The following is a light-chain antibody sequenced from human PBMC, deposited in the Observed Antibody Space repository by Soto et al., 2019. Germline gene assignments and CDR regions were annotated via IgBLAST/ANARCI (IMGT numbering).Light chain of an antibody. Sequence: EIVLTQSPGTLSLSPGERATLSCRASQSVSSSYLAWYQQKPGQAPRLLIYGASSRATGIPDRFSGSGSGTDFTLTISRLEPEDSAVYYCQQYRGWPRTFGQGTKVEIK. CDR1: QSVSSSY. CDR2: GAS. J-gene: IGKJ1*01. V-gene: IGKV3-20*01. CDR3: QQYRGWPRT.